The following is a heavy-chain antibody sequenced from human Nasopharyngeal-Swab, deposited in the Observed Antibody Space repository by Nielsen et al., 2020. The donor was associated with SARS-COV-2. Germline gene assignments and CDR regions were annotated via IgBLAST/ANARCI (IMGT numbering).Heavy chain of an antibody. CDR1: GFTFSSYA. Sequence: GSLRLSCAASGFTFSSYAMSWVRQAPGKGLDWVSVIYSGGSSTYYADFVKGRFTISRDNSKNTLYLQMNSLRAEDTAVYYCAGYGNYGRGGYYYYYYGMDVWGQGTSVTFSS. CDR2: IYSGGSST. J-gene: IGHJ6*02. V-gene: IGHV3-23*03. D-gene: IGHD4-11*01. CDR3: AGYGNYGRGGYYYYYYGMDV.